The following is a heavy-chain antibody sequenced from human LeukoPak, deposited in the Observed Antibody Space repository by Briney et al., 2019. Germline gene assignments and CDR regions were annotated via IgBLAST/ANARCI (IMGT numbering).Heavy chain of an antibody. Sequence: SETMSLTCAVYGGSFSGYYWSWIRQPPGKGLEWIGEINHSGSTNYNPSLKSRVTISVDMSKNQFSLKLSSVTAADTAVYYCARIAARHYYYYMDVWGKGTTVTVSS. J-gene: IGHJ6*03. V-gene: IGHV4-34*01. CDR2: INHSGST. CDR1: GGSFSGYY. D-gene: IGHD6-6*01. CDR3: ARIAARHYYYYMDV.